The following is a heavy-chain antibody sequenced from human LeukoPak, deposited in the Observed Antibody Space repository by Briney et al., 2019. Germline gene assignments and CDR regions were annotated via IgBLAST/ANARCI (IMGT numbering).Heavy chain of an antibody. CDR2: INPYTGGT. D-gene: IGHD1-1*01. V-gene: IGHV1-2*02. CDR1: AYTFTAYS. Sequence: ASVKVSCKASAYTFTAYSIHWMRQAPGQGLEWMGYINPYTGGTDYAQKFQGRVTMASDTSITTAYMDLSRLRSGDTAVYFCARAATTGVFYFDFWGQGTLVTVSS. J-gene: IGHJ4*01. CDR3: ARAATTGVFYFDF.